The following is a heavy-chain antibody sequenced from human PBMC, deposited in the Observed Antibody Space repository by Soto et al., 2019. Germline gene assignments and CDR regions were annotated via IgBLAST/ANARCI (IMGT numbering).Heavy chain of an antibody. V-gene: IGHV1-69*13. Sequence: ASVKVSCKASGGTFSSYAISWVRQAPGQGLEWMGGIIPIFGTANYAQKFQGRVTITADESTSTAYMELSSLRSEDTAVYYCARARHPPGYCSGGSCYSHLSYNWFAPWGQGTLVTVSS. CDR3: ARARHPPGYCSGGSCYSHLSYNWFAP. CDR2: IIPIFGTA. CDR1: GGTFSSYA. D-gene: IGHD2-15*01. J-gene: IGHJ5*02.